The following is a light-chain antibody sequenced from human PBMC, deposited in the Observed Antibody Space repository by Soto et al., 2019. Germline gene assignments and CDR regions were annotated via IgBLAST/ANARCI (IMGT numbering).Light chain of an antibody. CDR1: SSDVGGYNY. CDR3: SSYTKSSTLGV. J-gene: IGLJ1*01. Sequence: QSALTQPASVSGSPGQSITISCTGTSSDVGGYNYVSWYQQHPGKAPKLIIYDVSDRPSGVSNRFSGSKSGNTASLTISGLQAEDEADYYCSSYTKSSTLGVFGTGTKLTVL. V-gene: IGLV2-14*01. CDR2: DVS.